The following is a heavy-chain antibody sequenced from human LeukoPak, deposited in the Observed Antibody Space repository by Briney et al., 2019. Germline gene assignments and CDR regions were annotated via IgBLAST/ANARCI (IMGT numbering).Heavy chain of an antibody. Sequence: GGSLRLSCAASGFTFSTYWMAWVRQAPGKGLEWVANIREDESAKHQADSVKGRFTISRDNAQNSVYLQMSSLRGEDTAVYYCARDVGGSLDYWGQGTLVTVSS. CDR1: GFTFSTYW. CDR2: IREDESAK. CDR3: ARDVGGSLDY. V-gene: IGHV3-7*01. J-gene: IGHJ4*02. D-gene: IGHD1-26*01.